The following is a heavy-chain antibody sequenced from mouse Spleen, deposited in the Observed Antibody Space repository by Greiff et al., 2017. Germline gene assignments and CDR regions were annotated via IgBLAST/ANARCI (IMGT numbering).Heavy chain of an antibody. CDR1: GYTFTSYW. D-gene: IGHD2-4*01. CDR3: ARGYYDYLYAMDY. J-gene: IGHJ4*01. Sequence: QVQLQQPGAELVKPGASVKLSCKASGYTFTSYWMHWVKQRPGQGLEWIGEINPSNGRTNYNEKFKSKATLTVDKSSSTAYMQLSSLTSEDSAVYYCARGYYDYLYAMDYWGQGTSVTVSS. CDR2: INPSNGRT. V-gene: IGHV1S81*02.